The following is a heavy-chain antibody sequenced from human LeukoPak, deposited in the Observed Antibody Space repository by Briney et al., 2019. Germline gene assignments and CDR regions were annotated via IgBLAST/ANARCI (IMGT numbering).Heavy chain of an antibody. CDR3: AREDIGGADYYYMGV. Sequence: ASVKVSCKASGYTFTSYYMHWVRHAPGQGLEWMGIINPSGGSTSYAQKFQGRVTMTRDTSTSTVYMELSSLRSEDTAVYYCAREDIGGADYYYMGVWGKGTTVTVSS. V-gene: IGHV1-46*01. CDR1: GYTFTSYY. CDR2: INPSGGST. J-gene: IGHJ6*03. D-gene: IGHD1-26*01.